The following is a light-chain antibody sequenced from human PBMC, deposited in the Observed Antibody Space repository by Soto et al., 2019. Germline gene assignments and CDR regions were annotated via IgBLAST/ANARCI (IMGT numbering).Light chain of an antibody. CDR1: QSITRS. J-gene: IGKJ4*01. Sequence: DIQMTQSPSSLSASVGDRVTITCRASQSITRSLNWYQQKRGKAPELLIHAASSLQSGVPSRFSGSGSGTDFTLTISSLQPEDFATYYCQPYNNWPLTFGGGTKVEIK. V-gene: IGKV1-39*01. CDR3: QPYNNWPLT. CDR2: AAS.